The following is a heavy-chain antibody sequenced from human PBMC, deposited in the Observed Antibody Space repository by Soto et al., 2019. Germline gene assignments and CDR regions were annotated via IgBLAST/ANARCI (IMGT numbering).Heavy chain of an antibody. CDR3: ARGTIFGVVVVDV. J-gene: IGHJ6*02. Sequence: QVQLQESGPGLVKPSQTLSLTCTVSGGSISSGGYYWSWIRQHPGKGLEWIGYIYYSGSTYYNPSRKSRVTIAVDTSKNQFSLKLSSVTAADTAVYYCARGTIFGVVVVDVWGQGTTVTVSS. D-gene: IGHD3-3*01. V-gene: IGHV4-31*03. CDR2: IYYSGST. CDR1: GGSISSGGYY.